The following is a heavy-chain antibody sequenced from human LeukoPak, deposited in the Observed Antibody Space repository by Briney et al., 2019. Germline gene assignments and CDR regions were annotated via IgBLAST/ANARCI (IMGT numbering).Heavy chain of an antibody. J-gene: IGHJ4*02. CDR3: ARLSGGVLNYFDY. CDR1: AGSVRSDY. CDR2: IYNTGNT. D-gene: IGHD2-8*01. V-gene: IGHV4-59*08. Sequence: PSETLSLTCTVSAGSVRSDYWTWIRQPPGQGVEWIGYIYNTGNTNYNPSLKSRVSISIDTSKNQFSLKLISVTAADTAVYYCARLSGGVLNYFDYWGQGTLVTVSS.